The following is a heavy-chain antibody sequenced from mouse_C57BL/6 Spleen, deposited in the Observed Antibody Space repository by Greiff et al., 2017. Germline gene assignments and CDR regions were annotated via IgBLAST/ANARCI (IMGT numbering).Heavy chain of an antibody. CDR2: INPNNGGT. CDR3: ARGYYCSSPDWYFDV. D-gene: IGHD1-1*01. J-gene: IGHJ1*03. V-gene: IGHV1-18*01. CDR1: GYTFTDYN. Sequence: EVQLQQSGPELVKPGASVKIPCKASGYTFTDYNMDWVKQSHGKSLEWIGDINPNNGGTIYNQKFKGKATLTVDKSSSTAYMELRSLTSEYTAVYYGARGYYCSSPDWYFDVWGTGTTVTVSS.